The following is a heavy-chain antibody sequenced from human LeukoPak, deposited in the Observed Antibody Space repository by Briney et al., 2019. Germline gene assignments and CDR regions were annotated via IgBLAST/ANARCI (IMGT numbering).Heavy chain of an antibody. D-gene: IGHD3-22*01. CDR2: IYPGDSDT. V-gene: IGHV5-51*01. Sequence: GESLKISCKGSGYSFTSYWIGWVRQMPGKGLEWMGIIYPGDSDTRYSPSFQGQVTISADKSISTAYLQWSSLMASDTAMYFCARFDDASSGFYYYDYWGQGTLVTVSS. CDR1: GYSFTSYW. CDR3: ARFDDASSGFYYYDY. J-gene: IGHJ4*02.